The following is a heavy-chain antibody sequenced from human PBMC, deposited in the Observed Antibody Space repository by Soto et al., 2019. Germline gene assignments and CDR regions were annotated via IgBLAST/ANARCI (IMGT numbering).Heavy chain of an antibody. V-gene: IGHV4-34*01. CDR3: ARGGQDIVVVVAATASDAFDI. Sequence: QVQLQQWGAGLLKPSETLSLTCAVYGGSFSGYYWSWIRQPPGKGLEWIGEINHSGSTNYNPSLKSRVTISVETSKNQFSLKLSSVTAADTAVYYCARGGQDIVVVVAATASDAFDIWGQGTMVTVSS. J-gene: IGHJ3*02. D-gene: IGHD2-15*01. CDR1: GGSFSGYY. CDR2: INHSGST.